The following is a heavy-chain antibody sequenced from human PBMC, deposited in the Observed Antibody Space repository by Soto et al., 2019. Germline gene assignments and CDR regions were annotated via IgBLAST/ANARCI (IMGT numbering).Heavy chain of an antibody. J-gene: IGHJ6*02. CDR2: ISTRSSSI. D-gene: IGHD3-9*01. CDR3: AMDLGSRYFGPRGLDV. CDR1: GFTFSGYS. V-gene: IGHV3-48*02. Sequence: PGGSLRLSCAASGFTFSGYSMNWVRQAPGKGLEWVSFISTRSSSIYYADSVKGRFTISRDDAKNSLFLQMNSLRDEDTAVYYCAMDLGSRYFGPRGLDVWGQGTWVRVCS.